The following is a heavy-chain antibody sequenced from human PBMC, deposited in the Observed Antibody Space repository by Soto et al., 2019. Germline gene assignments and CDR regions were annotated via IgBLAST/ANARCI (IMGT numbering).Heavy chain of an antibody. V-gene: IGHV1-69*02. D-gene: IGHD2-15*01. Sequence: QVQLVQSGAEVKKPGSSVKVSCKASGGSFTSLIITWGRQAPGQGLEWMGRILPVLGVEYYAQKFQGRVTMTTDKSPTTAYMELTSPTSDDTAVYYCAKSPNPVSATPSYDGMDVWGRGTTVTVSS. J-gene: IGHJ6*02. CDR3: AKSPNPVSATPSYDGMDV. CDR1: GGSFTSLI. CDR2: ILPVLGVE.